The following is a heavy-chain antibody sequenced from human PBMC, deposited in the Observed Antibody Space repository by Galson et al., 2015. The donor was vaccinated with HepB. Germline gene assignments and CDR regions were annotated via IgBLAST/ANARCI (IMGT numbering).Heavy chain of an antibody. V-gene: IGHV4-31*03. J-gene: IGHJ6*02. CDR3: ARESGYSSGWSNYYYYGMDV. CDR2: IYYSGST. Sequence: TLSLTCTVSGGSISSGGYYWSWIRQHPGKGLEWIGYIYYSGSTYYNPSLKSRVTISVDTSKNQFSLKLSSVTAADTAVYYCARESGYSSGWSNYYYYGMDVWGQGTTVTVSS. D-gene: IGHD6-19*01. CDR1: GGSISSGGYY.